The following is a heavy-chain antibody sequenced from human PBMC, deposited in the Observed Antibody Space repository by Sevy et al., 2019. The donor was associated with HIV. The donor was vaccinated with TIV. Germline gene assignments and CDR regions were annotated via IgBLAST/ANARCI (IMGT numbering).Heavy chain of an antibody. J-gene: IGHJ4*02. V-gene: IGHV3-30*18. CDR3: AKESAYCSGGSCPDY. Sequence: GGSLRLSCAASGFTFSSYGMHWVRHAPGKGLEWVAVISYDGSNKYYADSVKGRFTISRDNSKNTLYLQMNSLRAEDTAVYYCAKESAYCSGGSCPDYWGQGTLVTVSS. D-gene: IGHD2-15*01. CDR1: GFTFSSYG. CDR2: ISYDGSNK.